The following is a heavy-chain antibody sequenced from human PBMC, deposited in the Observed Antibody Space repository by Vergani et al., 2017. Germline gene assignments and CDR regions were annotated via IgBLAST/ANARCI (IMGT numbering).Heavy chain of an antibody. Sequence: QVQLQQWGAGLLKPSETLSLSCSVYNGSFSGYYWNWVRQSPGQGLQWIGEISHTGGTNYNPSLQSRVTMSIDTSKNHFSLKLTSMTAADAAVYYCARGLGVGQCSRTNCYVDWFDPWGQGTLVTVSS. J-gene: IGHJ5*01. CDR1: NGSFSGYY. V-gene: IGHV4-34*01. D-gene: IGHD2-2*01. CDR3: ARGLGVGQCSRTNCYVDWFDP. CDR2: ISHTGGT.